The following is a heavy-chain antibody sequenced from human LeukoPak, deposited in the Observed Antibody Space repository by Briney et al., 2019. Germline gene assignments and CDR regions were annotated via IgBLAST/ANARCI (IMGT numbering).Heavy chain of an antibody. J-gene: IGHJ5*02. V-gene: IGHV1-8*01. CDR1: GYTFTSYD. CDR3: ATRETDYSNFFSP. D-gene: IGHD4-11*01. Sequence: ASVKVSCKASGYTFTSYDINWVRQATGQGREGMGWMNPNSGNTGYAQKFQGRVTMTRNTSISTAYMELSSLRSEDTAVYYCATRETDYSNFFSPWGQGTLVTVSS. CDR2: MNPNSGNT.